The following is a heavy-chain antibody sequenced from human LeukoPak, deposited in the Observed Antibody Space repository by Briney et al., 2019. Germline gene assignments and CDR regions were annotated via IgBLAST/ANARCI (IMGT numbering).Heavy chain of an antibody. V-gene: IGHV3-23*01. J-gene: IGHJ4*02. CDR3: AKVDCGGSY. Sequence: GGSLTLSCVASAFLLRKYAMSWVRQAPGTGREWVSAVSASGANTYYADSMEGHFTTSRDNSKNTLFLQMNCLRAEDTAVYSCAKVDCGGSYWGQGTLVTVSS. CDR1: AFLLRKYA. D-gene: IGHD2-21*02. CDR2: VSASGANT.